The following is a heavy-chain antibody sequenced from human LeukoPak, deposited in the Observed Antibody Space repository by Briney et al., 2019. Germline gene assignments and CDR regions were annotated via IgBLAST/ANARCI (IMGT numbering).Heavy chain of an antibody. CDR2: ISGSGGST. D-gene: IGHD1-26*01. V-gene: IGHV3-23*01. CDR1: GFTFSSYA. CDR3: AKGPKRWELLCYFDY. Sequence: GSLRLSCAASGFTFSSYAMSWVRQAPGKGLEWVSAISGSGGSTYYADSVKGRFTISRDNSKNTLYLQMNSLRAEDTAVYYCAKGPKRWELLCYFDYWGQGTLVTVSS. J-gene: IGHJ4*02.